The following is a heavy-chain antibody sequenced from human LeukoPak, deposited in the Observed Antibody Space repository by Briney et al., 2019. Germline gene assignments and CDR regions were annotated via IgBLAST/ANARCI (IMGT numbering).Heavy chain of an antibody. D-gene: IGHD3-22*01. CDR2: IYTSGST. Sequence: PSETLSLTCTVSGGSISSYYWSWIRQPAGKGLEWIGRIYTSGSTNYNPSLKSRVTMSVDTSKNQFSLKLSSVTAADTAVYYCARDEYYYDSSGYRQFDYWGQGTLVTVSS. J-gene: IGHJ4*02. CDR1: GGSISSYY. CDR3: ARDEYYYDSSGYRQFDY. V-gene: IGHV4-4*07.